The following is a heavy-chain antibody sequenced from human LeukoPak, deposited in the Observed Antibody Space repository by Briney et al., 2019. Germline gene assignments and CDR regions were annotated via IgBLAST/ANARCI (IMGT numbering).Heavy chain of an antibody. Sequence: GGSRRLSCAASGFTFDDYAMHWVRQAPGKGLGWVSLISGDGGSTYYADSVKGRFTVSRDNSKSSLCLQMNSLRTEDTALYYCAKSGSSAFDYWGEGTLVTVSS. CDR3: AKSGSSAFDY. CDR1: GFTFDDYA. CDR2: ISGDGGST. J-gene: IGHJ4*02. V-gene: IGHV3-43*02. D-gene: IGHD6-6*01.